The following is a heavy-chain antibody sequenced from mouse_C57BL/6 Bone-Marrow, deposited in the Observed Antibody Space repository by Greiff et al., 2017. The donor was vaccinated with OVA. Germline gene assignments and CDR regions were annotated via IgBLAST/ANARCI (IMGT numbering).Heavy chain of an antibody. D-gene: IGHD2-5*01. Sequence: LMESGGGLVKPGGSLKLSCAASGFTFSDYGMHWVRQAPEKGLEWVAYISSGSSTIYYADTVKGRFTISRDNAKNTLFLQMTSLRSEDTAMYYCAKGGYSNYNYAMDYWGQGTSVTVSS. CDR2: ISSGSSTI. CDR1: GFTFSDYG. CDR3: AKGGYSNYNYAMDY. V-gene: IGHV5-17*01. J-gene: IGHJ4*01.